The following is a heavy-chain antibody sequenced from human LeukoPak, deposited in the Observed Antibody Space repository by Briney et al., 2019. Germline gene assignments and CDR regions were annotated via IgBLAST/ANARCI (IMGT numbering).Heavy chain of an antibody. V-gene: IGHV4-61*05. J-gene: IGHJ4*02. CDR3: ARETPLMITFGGVIVD. CDR2: IYYSGST. CDR1: GDSIGSSSFF. Sequence: SETLSLTCTVSGDSIGSSSFFWGWIRQPPGKGLEWIGYIYYSGSTNYNPSLKSRVTISVDTSKNQFSLKLSSVTAADTAVYYCARETPLMITFGGVIVDWGQGTLVTVSS. D-gene: IGHD3-16*02.